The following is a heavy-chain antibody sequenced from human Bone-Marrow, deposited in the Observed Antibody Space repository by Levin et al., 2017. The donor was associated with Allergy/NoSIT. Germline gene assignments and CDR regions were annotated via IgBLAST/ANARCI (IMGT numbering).Heavy chain of an antibody. D-gene: IGHD3-22*01. V-gene: IGHV3-73*01. CDR1: GFTFSGSA. CDR2: IRSKANSYAT. CDR3: TRRDSSGYYFWFDP. Sequence: GGSLRLSCAASGFTFSGSAMHWVRQASGKGLEWVGRIRSKANSYATAYAASVKGRFTISRDDSKNTAYLQMNSLKTEDTAVYYCTRRDSSGYYFWFDPWGQGTLVTVSS. J-gene: IGHJ5*02.